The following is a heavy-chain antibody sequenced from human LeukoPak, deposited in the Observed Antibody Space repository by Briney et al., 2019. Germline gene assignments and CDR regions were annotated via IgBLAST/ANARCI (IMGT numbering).Heavy chain of an antibody. V-gene: IGHV4-30-2*01. CDR3: ATAYDQAVGDYYYYMDV. D-gene: IGHD3-16*01. Sequence: PSQTLSLTCTVSGGSISSGGYYWSWIRQPPGKGLEWIGYIYHSGSTYYNPSLKSRVTIPVDRSKNQFSLKLSSVTAADTAVYYCATAYDQAVGDYYYYMDVWGKGTTVTVSS. CDR2: IYHSGST. CDR1: GGSISSGGYY. J-gene: IGHJ6*03.